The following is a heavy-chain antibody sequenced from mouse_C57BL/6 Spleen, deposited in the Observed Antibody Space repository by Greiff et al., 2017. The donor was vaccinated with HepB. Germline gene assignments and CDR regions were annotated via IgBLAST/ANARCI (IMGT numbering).Heavy chain of an antibody. CDR2: ISSGSSTI. V-gene: IGHV5-17*01. Sequence: EVMLVESGGGLVKPGGSLKLSCAASGFTFSDYGMHWVRQAPEKGLEWVAYISSGSSTIYYADTVKGRFTISRDNAKNTLFLQMTSLRSEDTAMYYCARKIESWDSYYAMDYWGQGTSVTVSS. J-gene: IGHJ4*01. CDR1: GFTFSDYG. D-gene: IGHD4-1*01. CDR3: ARKIESWDSYYAMDY.